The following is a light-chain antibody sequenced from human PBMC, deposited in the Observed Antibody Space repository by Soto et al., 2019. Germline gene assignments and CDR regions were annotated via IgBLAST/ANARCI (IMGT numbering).Light chain of an antibody. CDR3: SSYTSSSTYVV. CDR2: DVS. V-gene: IGLV2-14*01. CDR1: SSDVGGYNY. Sequence: QSALTQPASVSGSPGQSITISCTGTSSDVGGYNYVSWYHQHPGKAPKLMIYDVSNQPSGVSNRFSGSKSGNTASLTISGLQAEDEADYYCSSYTSSSTYVVFGGGTKLTVL. J-gene: IGLJ2*01.